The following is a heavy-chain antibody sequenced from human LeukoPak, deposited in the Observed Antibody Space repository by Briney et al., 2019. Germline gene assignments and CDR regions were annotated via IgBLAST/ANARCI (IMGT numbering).Heavy chain of an antibody. D-gene: IGHD3-10*01. V-gene: IGHV3-30*02. Sequence: GGSLRLSCAASGFTFSSYGMHWVRQAPGKGLEWVAFIRYDGSNKYYADSVKGRFTISRDNPKNTLYLQMNSLRAEDTAVYYCAKDHYRSTYFDYWGQGTLVTVSS. CDR2: IRYDGSNK. CDR3: AKDHYRSTYFDY. J-gene: IGHJ4*02. CDR1: GFTFSSYG.